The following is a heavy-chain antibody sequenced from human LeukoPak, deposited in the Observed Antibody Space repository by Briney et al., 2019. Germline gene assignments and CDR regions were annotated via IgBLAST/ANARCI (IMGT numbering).Heavy chain of an antibody. D-gene: IGHD6-19*01. Sequence: PGRSLRLSCAASGFTFSNYAMHWVRQAPGKGLEWVALISYDGSNKYYADCVKGRFTISRDNSKNTVYLQMNGLRAEDTAVYYCAGTSGGWTFDIWGQGTMVTVSS. J-gene: IGHJ3*02. CDR3: AGTSGGWTFDI. CDR2: ISYDGSNK. CDR1: GFTFSNYA. V-gene: IGHV3-30*04.